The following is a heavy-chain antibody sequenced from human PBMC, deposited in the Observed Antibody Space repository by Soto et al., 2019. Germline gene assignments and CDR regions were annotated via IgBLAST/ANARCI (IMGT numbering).Heavy chain of an antibody. CDR3: ARGGPSMVRGAENNWFDP. D-gene: IGHD3-10*01. J-gene: IGHJ5*02. CDR2: IYYSGST. V-gene: IGHV4-31*03. Sequence: QVQLQESGPGLVKPSQTLSLTCTVSGGSISSGGYYWSWIRQHPGKGLEWIGYIYYSGSTYYNPYLQRRVTISVDTSKNQFSLKLSSVTAADTAVYYCARGGPSMVRGAENNWFDPWGQGTLVTVSS. CDR1: GGSISSGGYY.